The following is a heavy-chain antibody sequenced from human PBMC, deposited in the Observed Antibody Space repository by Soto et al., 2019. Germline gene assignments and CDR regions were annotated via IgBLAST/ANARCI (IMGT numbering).Heavy chain of an antibody. CDR2: IRNKLNSYTT. V-gene: IGHV3-72*01. CDR1: GFTFSDHY. CDR3: VRNGYSYGYLDY. Sequence: PGGSLRLSCAASGFTFSDHYMDWVRQAPGKGLEWVGRIRNKLNSYTTEYAASVKGRFTISRDDSKNSVYLQMNSLKTEDTAVYYCVRNGYSYGYLDYWGKGTLVTVSS. J-gene: IGHJ4*02. D-gene: IGHD5-18*01.